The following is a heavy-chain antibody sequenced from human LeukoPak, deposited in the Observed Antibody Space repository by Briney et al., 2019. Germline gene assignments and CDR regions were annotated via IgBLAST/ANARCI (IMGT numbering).Heavy chain of an antibody. CDR2: IIPILCRA. CDR1: GGTFSSYA. D-gene: IGHD6-13*01. V-gene: IGHV1-69*13. J-gene: IGHJ4*02. Sequence: SVKVSCKASGGTFSSYAISWVRQAPGQGLEWMGGIIPILCRANYAQKFQGRVTITADESTSTAYMELSSLRSEDTAVYYCAVPGNSSSWYESVYWGQGTLVTV. CDR3: AVPGNSSSWYESVY.